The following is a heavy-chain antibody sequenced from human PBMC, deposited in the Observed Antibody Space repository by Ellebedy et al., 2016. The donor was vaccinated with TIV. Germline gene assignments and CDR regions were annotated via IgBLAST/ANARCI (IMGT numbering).Heavy chain of an antibody. J-gene: IGHJ5*02. CDR3: AKAPIAAAGSGNWFDP. V-gene: IGHV3-23*01. D-gene: IGHD6-13*01. CDR1: ESTFSSYG. Sequence: GESLKISCEASESTFSSYGMCWVRQAPGKGLEWVSSISTTDGTHYADSVKGRFTISRDNPKNTLYLQMNSLRVEDTAVYYCAKAPIAAAGSGNWFDPWGQGTLVTVSS. CDR2: ISTTDGT.